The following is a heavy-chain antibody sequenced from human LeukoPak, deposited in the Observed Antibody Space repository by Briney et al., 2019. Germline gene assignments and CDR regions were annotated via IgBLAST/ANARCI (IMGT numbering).Heavy chain of an antibody. J-gene: IGHJ6*03. CDR2: VYSSGST. CDR1: GGSISSGSYY. D-gene: IGHD3-10*01. V-gene: IGHV4-61*02. Sequence: SETLSLTCTVSGGSISSGSYYWSWIRQPPGKGLEWIGRVYSSGSTDYNPSLKSRLSISVDTSKIQFSLKLSSVTAADTAVYYCARRVVGRTSYYYGSGRNGMDVWGKGTTVTISS. CDR3: ARRVVGRTSYYYGSGRNGMDV.